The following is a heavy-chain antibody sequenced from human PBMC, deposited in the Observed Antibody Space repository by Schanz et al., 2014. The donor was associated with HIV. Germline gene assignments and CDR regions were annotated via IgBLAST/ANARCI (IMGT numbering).Heavy chain of an antibody. D-gene: IGHD3-10*01. CDR1: GYTFDSRD. V-gene: IGHV1-8*01. Sequence: QVQLLQSGAEVKKPGASVRLSCKASGYTFDSRDINWVRQASGQGPEWMGWMSPNPGNTGRAQKFQGRVTMTRNTPRSTAYLTLNNLTSEDPAAYFCARGPDYGKTTYNFDFWGQGTLVAVSS. CDR3: ARGPDYGKTTYNFDF. J-gene: IGHJ4*02. CDR2: MSPNPGNT.